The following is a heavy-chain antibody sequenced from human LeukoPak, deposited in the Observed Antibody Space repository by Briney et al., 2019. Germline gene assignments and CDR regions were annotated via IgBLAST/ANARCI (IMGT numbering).Heavy chain of an antibody. CDR1: GYTFTSLG. J-gene: IGHJ4*02. CDR2: ISPCNVNT. D-gene: IGHD1-26*01. CDR3: ARVVGGSYYSANCFDY. Sequence: ASVKVFCKPSGYTFTSLGISWVPEAPGQGLEWMAWISPCNVNTNYAQKLQGRVTMTTDTSTSTAYMELRGLRSDGTAVYYCARVVGGSYYSANCFDYWGQGTLVTVSS. V-gene: IGHV1-18*01.